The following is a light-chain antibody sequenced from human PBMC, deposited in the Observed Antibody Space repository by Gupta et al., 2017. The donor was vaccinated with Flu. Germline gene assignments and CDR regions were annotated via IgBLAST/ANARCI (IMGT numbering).Light chain of an antibody. CDR2: DAS. V-gene: IGKV3-11*01. J-gene: IGKJ3*01. Sequence: EIVLTPSPATLPLSPGERATLSCSASQSVSSYLAWYQQKPGQAPRLLIYDASNRATGIPARFSGSGSGTDFTLTISSLEPEDFAVYYCQQRSNWPRRFTFGPGTKVDIK. CDR3: QQRSNWPRRFT. CDR1: QSVSSY.